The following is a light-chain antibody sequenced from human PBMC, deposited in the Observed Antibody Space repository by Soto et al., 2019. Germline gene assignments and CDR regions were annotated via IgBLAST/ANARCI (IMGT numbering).Light chain of an antibody. CDR2: GAS. Sequence: EIVMTQSPATLSVSPGERATLSCRASQTVNSDYLAWYQQRPGQAPRLLIYGASIRAAGIPDRFSGSGSGTDFTLSISRLEPEDFAVYHCHHFGRSAIFTFGPGTTVDIK. CDR3: HHFGRSAIFT. V-gene: IGKV3-20*01. CDR1: QTVNSDY. J-gene: IGKJ3*01.